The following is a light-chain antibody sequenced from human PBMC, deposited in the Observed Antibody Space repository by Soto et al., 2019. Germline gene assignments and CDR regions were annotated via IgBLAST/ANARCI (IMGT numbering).Light chain of an antibody. V-gene: IGKV1-27*01. CDR2: DAS. J-gene: IGKJ1*01. CDR3: QKHASE. Sequence: DIQMTQSPPSLSASVGDRVTITCRASQDIYNYLAWYQQKPGKLPTLLIYDASTLQSGVPSRFSGSGYGTDFTLTISSLQPEDVATYYCQKHASEFGQGTKVEIK. CDR1: QDIYNY.